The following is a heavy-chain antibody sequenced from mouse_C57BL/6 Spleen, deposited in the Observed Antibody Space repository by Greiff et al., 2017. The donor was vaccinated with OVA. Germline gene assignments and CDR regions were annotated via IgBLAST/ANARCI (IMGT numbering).Heavy chain of an antibody. Sequence: EVQLQQSGPELVKPGASVKISCKASGYSFTGYYMNWVKQSPEKSLEWIGEINPSTGGTTYNQKFKAKATLTVDKSSSTAYMQLKSLTSEDSAVYYCARWGLRYGSSYLGYWGQGTTLTVSS. CDR2: INPSTGGT. CDR1: GYSFTGYY. V-gene: IGHV1-42*01. CDR3: ARWGLRYGSSYLGY. J-gene: IGHJ2*01. D-gene: IGHD1-1*01.